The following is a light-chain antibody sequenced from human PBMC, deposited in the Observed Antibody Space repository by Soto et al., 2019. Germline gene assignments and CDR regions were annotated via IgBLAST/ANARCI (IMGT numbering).Light chain of an antibody. V-gene: IGKV1-27*01. J-gene: IGKJ1*01. CDR2: TAS. CDR1: QGIGKN. Sequence: DIQMTQSPSSLSTSVGDTVTITCRASQGIGKNLAWYQQKPGKVPKVLIYTASTLHSGVPSRFSGSGSRTDFSLTINSLQPEDVATYFCQKYDSVPWSFGQGARVEI. CDR3: QKYDSVPWS.